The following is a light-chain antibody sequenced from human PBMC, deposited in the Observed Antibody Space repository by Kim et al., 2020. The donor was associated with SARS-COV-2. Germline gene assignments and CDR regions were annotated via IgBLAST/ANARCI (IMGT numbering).Light chain of an antibody. Sequence: GQSVTISCSGSSSNIGTNIVYWYQQFPGTAPKLLIYSNNQRPSGVPDRFSASKSGTSASLAISGLRSEYEADYYCATWADSLSGYVFGTGTKVTVL. J-gene: IGLJ1*01. V-gene: IGLV1-47*01. CDR3: ATWADSLSGYV. CDR2: SNN. CDR1: SSNIGTNI.